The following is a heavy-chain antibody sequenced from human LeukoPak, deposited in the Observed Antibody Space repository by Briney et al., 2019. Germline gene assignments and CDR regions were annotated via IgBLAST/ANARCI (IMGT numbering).Heavy chain of an antibody. J-gene: IGHJ4*02. V-gene: IGHV4-61*02. D-gene: IGHD6-6*01. CDR3: ARDSVLYYFDS. CDR1: GGSISSGSYY. Sequence: SETLSLTCTVSGGSISSGSYYWTWIRQPAGKGLEWIGRIYSSGGTNYNPSLKSRVTISVDTSKKQFSLELSSVTAADTAVYYCARDSVLYYFDSWGQGTLVTVSS. CDR2: IYSSGGT.